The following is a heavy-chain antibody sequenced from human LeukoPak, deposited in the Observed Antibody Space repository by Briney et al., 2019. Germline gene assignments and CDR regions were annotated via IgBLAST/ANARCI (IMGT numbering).Heavy chain of an antibody. V-gene: IGHV4-59*08. J-gene: IGHJ4*02. CDR2: IYYSGST. CDR1: GGAIDSYY. D-gene: IGHD3-10*01. CDR3: ARGSGSYYK. Sequence: SETLSLTCTVSGGAIDSYYWSWIRQPPRKGLEWIGYIYYSGSTNYNPSLKRRVTISVDTSKNQFSLKLSSVTAADTAVSYCARGSGSYYKWGQGTLVTVSS.